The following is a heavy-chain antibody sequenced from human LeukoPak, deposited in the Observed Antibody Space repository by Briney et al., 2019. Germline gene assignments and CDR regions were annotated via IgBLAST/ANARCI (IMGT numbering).Heavy chain of an antibody. J-gene: IGHJ4*02. V-gene: IGHV3-33*01. CDR1: GFTFRTYG. Sequence: PGRSLRLSCEASGFTFRTYGMHWVRQAPGEGPEWVAVIWYDGSNKYYADSVKGRFTISRDNSKNILYLEMDSLRAEDTALYYCARRGGQSPSGITYYFDSWGQGTLVTVSS. D-gene: IGHD3-16*01. CDR3: ARRGGQSPSGITYYFDS. CDR2: IWYDGSNK.